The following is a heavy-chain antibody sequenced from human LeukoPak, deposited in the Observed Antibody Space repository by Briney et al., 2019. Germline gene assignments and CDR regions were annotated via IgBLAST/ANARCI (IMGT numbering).Heavy chain of an antibody. Sequence: GGSLRLSCEASGFTFGSYAMTWVRQAPGKGLDRVSVIGASGADTYYADSVKGRFTISRDNAMNTLYLHMRSLRAEDTAVYFCARRPRDSSGYYLGAFHAWGQGTTVTVSS. CDR3: ARRPRDSSGYYLGAFHA. J-gene: IGHJ3*01. D-gene: IGHD3-22*01. CDR2: IGASGADT. V-gene: IGHV3-23*01. CDR1: GFTFGSYA.